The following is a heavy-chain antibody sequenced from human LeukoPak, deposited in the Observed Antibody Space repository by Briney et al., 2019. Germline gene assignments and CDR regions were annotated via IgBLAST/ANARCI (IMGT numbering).Heavy chain of an antibody. CDR1: GGSISSGGYS. D-gene: IGHD3-10*01. CDR3: ARGLLWFGELSAFDI. CDR2: IYHSGST. J-gene: IGHJ3*02. V-gene: IGHV4-30-2*01. Sequence: SETLSLTCAVSGGSISSGGYSWSWLRQPPGKGLEWIGYIYHSGSTYYNPSLNSRVTISVDRSKNQFSLKLSSVTAADTAVYYCARGLLWFGELSAFDIWGQGTMVTVSS.